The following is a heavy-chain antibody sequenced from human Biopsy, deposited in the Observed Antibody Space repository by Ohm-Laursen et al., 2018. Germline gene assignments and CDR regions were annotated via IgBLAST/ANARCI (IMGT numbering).Heavy chain of an antibody. V-gene: IGHV3-9*01. CDR1: GFMFDDYA. CDR2: ITWHSGSR. J-gene: IGHJ4*02. D-gene: IGHD6-19*01. CDR3: AKGLRGGRSAYDF. Sequence: SLRLSCAASGFMFDDYAMHWVRQAPGKGLEWVSTITWHSGSRDYADSVKGRFTISRDNAKTSLYLQMNSLRSEDTALYYCAKGLRGGRSAYDFWGQGTLVTVSS.